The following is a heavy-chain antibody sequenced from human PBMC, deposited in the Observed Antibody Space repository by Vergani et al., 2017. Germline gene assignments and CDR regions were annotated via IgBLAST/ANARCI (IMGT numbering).Heavy chain of an antibody. CDR1: GGTFSSYT. V-gene: IGHV1-69*08. CDR3: ARERLSGIVLVVATPRAYFDP. J-gene: IGHJ5*02. D-gene: IGHD2-15*01. CDR2: ITPFLDII. Sequence: QVQLVQSGAEVKKSGSSVKVSCKASGGTFSSYTITWVRQAPGQGLEWMGRITPFLDIINYAQNFQGRVTITADKSTGTAYMELSSLRSDDTAVYYCARERLSGIVLVVATPRAYFDPWGQGTLVTVSS.